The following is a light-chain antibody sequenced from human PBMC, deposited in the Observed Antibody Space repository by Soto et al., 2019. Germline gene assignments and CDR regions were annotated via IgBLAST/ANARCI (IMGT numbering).Light chain of an antibody. Sequence: EIVMTQSPATLSVSPGEIATLYFSASQSVSSYLAWYQQKPGQAPRLLIYDASNRATGIPDRFSGSGSGTDFTLTISRLGPEDFAVYYCQQYDNSLWTFGQGTKVDIK. V-gene: IGKV3-20*01. J-gene: IGKJ1*01. CDR1: QSVSSY. CDR3: QQYDNSLWT. CDR2: DAS.